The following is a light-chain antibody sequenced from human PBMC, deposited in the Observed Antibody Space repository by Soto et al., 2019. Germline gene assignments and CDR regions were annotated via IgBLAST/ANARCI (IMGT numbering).Light chain of an antibody. V-gene: IGKV1-5*03. CDR1: QSISSW. CDR2: KAS. Sequence: DIQMTQSPSTLSASVGDRGSITCRASQSISSWLAWYQQTPGKAPKLLISKASNLESGVPTRFSGSGSGTEFTLTISSLQPDDFATYYCPQYNSYPLTFGGGTKVEIK. J-gene: IGKJ4*01. CDR3: PQYNSYPLT.